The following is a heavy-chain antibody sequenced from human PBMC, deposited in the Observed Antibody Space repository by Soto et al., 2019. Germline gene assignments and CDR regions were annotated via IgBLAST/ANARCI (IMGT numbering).Heavy chain of an antibody. Sequence: SVKVSCKASGGTFSSYAISWVRQAPGQGLEWMGGIIPIFGTANYAQKFQGRVTITADKSTSTAYMELSSLRSEDTAVYYCARVRCSGGRCYHSSYYFGYWGQGTLVSVSS. CDR3: ARVRCSGGRCYHSSYYFGY. CDR1: GGTFSSYA. D-gene: IGHD2-15*01. J-gene: IGHJ4*02. V-gene: IGHV1-69*06. CDR2: IIPIFGTA.